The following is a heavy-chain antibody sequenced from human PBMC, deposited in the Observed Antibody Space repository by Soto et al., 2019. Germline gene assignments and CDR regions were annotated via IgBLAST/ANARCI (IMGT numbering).Heavy chain of an antibody. CDR2: IYQTGRT. CDR3: AREMTIFGVAPGGGVDV. CDR1: GGSISTSDYS. Sequence: QLQLQESGSGLVQPSQTLSLTCTASGGSISTSDYSWSWIRQPPGGGPEWIGSIYQTGRTYVIPSLKSRVTMSLDKSKNQFSLNLTSVTAADTALYYCAREMTIFGVAPGGGVDVWGQGTTVTVSS. D-gene: IGHD3-3*01. V-gene: IGHV4-30-2*01. J-gene: IGHJ6*02.